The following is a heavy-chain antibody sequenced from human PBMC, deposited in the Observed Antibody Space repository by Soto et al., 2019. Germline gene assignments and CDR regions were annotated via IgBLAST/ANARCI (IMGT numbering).Heavy chain of an antibody. D-gene: IGHD3-9*01. CDR3: ARLSRDDILAGYYPNYFDY. CDR2: ISYDGSNK. J-gene: IGHJ4*02. Sequence: GGSLRLSCAASGFTFSSYAMHWVRQAPGKGLEWVAVISYDGSNKYYADSVKGRFTISRDNSKNTLYLQMNSLRAEDTAVYYCARLSRDDILAGYYPNYFDYWGQGTLVTVSS. CDR1: GFTFSSYA. V-gene: IGHV3-30-3*01.